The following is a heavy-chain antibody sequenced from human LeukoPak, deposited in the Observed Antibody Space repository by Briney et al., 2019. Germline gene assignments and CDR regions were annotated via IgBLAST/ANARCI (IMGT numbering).Heavy chain of an antibody. Sequence: PSETLSLTCTVSGGSISSSSYYWGWIRQPPGKGLEWIGSIYYSGSTYYNPSLKSRVTISVDTSKNQFSLKLSSVTAADTAVYYCARDFSGSYFPPDNWFDPWGQGTLVTVSS. J-gene: IGHJ5*02. D-gene: IGHD1-26*01. V-gene: IGHV4-39*07. CDR2: IYYSGST. CDR3: ARDFSGSYFPPDNWFDP. CDR1: GGSISSSSYY.